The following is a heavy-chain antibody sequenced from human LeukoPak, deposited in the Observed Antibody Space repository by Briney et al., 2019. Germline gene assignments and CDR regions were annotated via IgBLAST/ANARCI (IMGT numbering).Heavy chain of an antibody. J-gene: IGHJ4*02. Sequence: ASVKVSCKASGYTFTSYDINWVRQATGQGLEWMGWMNPNSGNTGYAQKFQGRVTMTRNTSISTAYMELSSLRSEDTAVYYCARDQLERRVPFSYWGQGTLVTVSS. CDR1: GYTFTSYD. D-gene: IGHD1-1*01. CDR3: ARDQLERRVPFSY. CDR2: MNPNSGNT. V-gene: IGHV1-8*01.